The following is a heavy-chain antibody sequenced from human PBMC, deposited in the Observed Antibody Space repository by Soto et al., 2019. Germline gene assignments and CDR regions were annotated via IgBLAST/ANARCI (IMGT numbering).Heavy chain of an antibody. D-gene: IGHD6-13*01. J-gene: IGHJ6*02. CDR3: AREGIAAAGPYYYGMDV. CDR1: GYTFTSYY. Sequence: QVQLVQSGAEVKKPGASVKVSCKASGYTFTSYYMHWVRQAPGQGLEWMGIINPSGGSTSYAQKFQGRVTMTRDTYTSTVYMELSSLRSEDTAVYYCAREGIAAAGPYYYGMDVWGQGTTVTVSS. V-gene: IGHV1-46*01. CDR2: INPSGGST.